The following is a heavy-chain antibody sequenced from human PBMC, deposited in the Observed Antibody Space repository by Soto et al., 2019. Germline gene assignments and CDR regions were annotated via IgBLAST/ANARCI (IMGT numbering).Heavy chain of an antibody. Sequence: QVQLVQSGAEVKKPGASVKVSCKASGYTFTSYAMHWVRQAPGQRLEWMGWINAGNGNTKYSQKSQGRVTITRDTSASTAYMDLSSLRSEDTAVYYCARKGGMAVSGQGTTVTVSS. J-gene: IGHJ6*02. CDR3: ARKGGMAV. CDR2: INAGNGNT. CDR1: GYTFTSYA. V-gene: IGHV1-3*01.